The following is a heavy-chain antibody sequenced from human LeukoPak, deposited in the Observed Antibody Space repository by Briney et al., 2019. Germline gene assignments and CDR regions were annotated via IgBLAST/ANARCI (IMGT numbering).Heavy chain of an antibody. Sequence: PGRSLRLSCAASGFTFSSYGMHWVRQAPGKGLEWVAVIWYDGSNKYYADSVKGRFTISRDSSKSMLFLQMNSLRAEDTAVYYCAKDFKSCAARGYCSRGDYWGQGTLVTVSS. V-gene: IGHV3-33*06. J-gene: IGHJ4*02. CDR1: GFTFSSYG. CDR2: IWYDGSNK. D-gene: IGHD2-2*03. CDR3: AKDFKSCAARGYCSRGDY.